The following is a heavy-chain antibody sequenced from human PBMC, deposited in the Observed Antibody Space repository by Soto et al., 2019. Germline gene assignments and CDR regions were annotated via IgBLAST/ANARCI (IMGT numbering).Heavy chain of an antibody. J-gene: IGHJ4*02. CDR2: INHSGST. CDR3: ASPAGYSSSWHDY. CDR1: GGSFSGYY. D-gene: IGHD6-13*01. V-gene: IGHV4-34*01. Sequence: PSETLSLTCAVYGGSFSGYYWSWIRQPPGKGLEWIGEINHSGSTNYNPSLKSRVTISVDTSKNQFSLKLSSVTAADTAVYYCASPAGYSSSWHDYWGQGTLVTVSS.